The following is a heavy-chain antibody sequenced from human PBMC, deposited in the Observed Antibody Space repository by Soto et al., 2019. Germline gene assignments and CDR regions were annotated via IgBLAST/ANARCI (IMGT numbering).Heavy chain of an antibody. CDR1: GGSISSYY. CDR3: ARAWMGDIDY. CDR2: IYYSGST. V-gene: IGHV4-59*01. J-gene: IGHJ4*02. Sequence: SETLSLTCTVSGGSISSYYWSGIRQPPGKGLEWIGYIYYSGSTNYNPSLKSRVTISVDTSKNQFSLKLSSVTAADTAVYYCARAWMGDIDYWGQGTLVTVSS. D-gene: IGHD1-26*01.